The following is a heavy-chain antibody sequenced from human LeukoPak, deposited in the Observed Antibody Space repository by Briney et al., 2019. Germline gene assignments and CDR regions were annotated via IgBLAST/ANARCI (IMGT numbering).Heavy chain of an antibody. J-gene: IGHJ3*02. CDR1: GFNFRAYA. Sequence: GGSLRLSCAASGFNFRAYAMTWVRQAPGKGLDWVSGISGSGGTTYYADSVRGRFTISRDNSKNTVYLQLNNLRAEDTAVYYCAKNGVATQHALDIWGHGTMVTVSS. V-gene: IGHV3-23*01. CDR3: AKNGVATQHALDI. CDR2: ISGSGGTT. D-gene: IGHD5-12*01.